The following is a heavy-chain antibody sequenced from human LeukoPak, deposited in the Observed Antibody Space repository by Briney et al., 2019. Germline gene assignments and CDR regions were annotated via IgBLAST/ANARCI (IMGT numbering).Heavy chain of an antibody. D-gene: IGHD3-22*01. CDR1: GYSFTSYW. Sequence: GESLKISCKGSGYSFTSYWISWVRQMPGKGLEWMGRIDPSDSYTNYSPSFQGHVTISADKSISTAYLQWSSLKASDTAMYYCARQGYYYDSSGYYPEDYWGQGTLVTVSS. CDR2: IDPSDSYT. CDR3: ARQGYYYDSSGYYPEDY. J-gene: IGHJ4*02. V-gene: IGHV5-10-1*01.